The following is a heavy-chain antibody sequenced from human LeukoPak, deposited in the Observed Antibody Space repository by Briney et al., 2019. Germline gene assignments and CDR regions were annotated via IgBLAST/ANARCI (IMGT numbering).Heavy chain of an antibody. J-gene: IGHJ4*02. V-gene: IGHV4-4*07. CDR3: ARDRYYYDSSGKRVFDY. CDR1: GGSISSYY. Sequence: SETLSLTCTVSGGSISSYYWSWIRQPAGKGLEWIGRIYTSGSTNYNPSLKSRVTMSVDASKNQFSLKLSSVTAADTAVYYCARDRYYYDSSGKRVFDYWGQGTLVTVSS. D-gene: IGHD3-22*01. CDR2: IYTSGST.